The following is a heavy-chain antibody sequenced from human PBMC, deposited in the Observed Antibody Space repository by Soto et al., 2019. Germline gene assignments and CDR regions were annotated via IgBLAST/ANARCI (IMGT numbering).Heavy chain of an antibody. Sequence: QVQMLESGGGGVKPGRSLRLSCAASGFTFSSYGMHWVRQAPGKGLEWVAVISYDGRNKYYADSVKGRFTISRDNSKNTLYLQMSSMRAEDTAVYYCVKDGSSGWPYYYGLDVWGQGTTVTVSS. CDR2: ISYDGRNK. D-gene: IGHD6-19*01. V-gene: IGHV3-30*18. CDR1: GFTFSSYG. CDR3: VKDGSSGWPYYYGLDV. J-gene: IGHJ6*02.